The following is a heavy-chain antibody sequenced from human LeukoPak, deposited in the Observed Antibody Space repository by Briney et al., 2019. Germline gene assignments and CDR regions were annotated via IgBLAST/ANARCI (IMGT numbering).Heavy chain of an antibody. J-gene: IGHJ4*02. V-gene: IGHV3-64*01. D-gene: IGHD6-6*01. CDR2: ISTNGGDT. CDR3: ARVGYSSSSAYFDY. Sequence: GGSLRLSCAAPGFTFSSYVMHWVRQAPGKGLEYVSAISTNGGDTYYANSEKGRFTISRDNSKNTLYLQMGSLRAEDMAVYYCARVGYSSSSAYFDYWGQGTLVTVSS. CDR1: GFTFSSYV.